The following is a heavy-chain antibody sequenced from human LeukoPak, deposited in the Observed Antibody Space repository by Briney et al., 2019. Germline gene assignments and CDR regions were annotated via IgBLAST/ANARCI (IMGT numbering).Heavy chain of an antibody. CDR2: MRPSSPYT. D-gene: IGHD6-19*01. Sequence: ASVKVSCKASGYSISNYDINWVRQAPGQGLEWMGWMRPSSPYTGYELKFQDRVTTSSDTSINTAFMEFHSLTSEDTAVYYCARGGGWAEIGLDVWGQGTVVTVSP. V-gene: IGHV1-8*01. CDR3: ARGGGWAEIGLDV. J-gene: IGHJ3*01. CDR1: GYSISNYD.